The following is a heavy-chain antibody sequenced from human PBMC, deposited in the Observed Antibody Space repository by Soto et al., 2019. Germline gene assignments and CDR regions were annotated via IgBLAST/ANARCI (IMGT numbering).Heavy chain of an antibody. CDR2: ISYDGSNK. V-gene: IGHV3-30-3*01. CDR3: ARDPDSSGWYDGGFDP. Sequence: GGSLRLSCAASGFTFSSYAMHWVRQAPGKGLEWVAVISYDGSNKYYADSVKGRFTISRDNSKNTLYLQMNSLRAEDTAVYYCARDPDSSGWYDGGFDPWGQGTLVTVSS. D-gene: IGHD6-19*01. J-gene: IGHJ5*02. CDR1: GFTFSSYA.